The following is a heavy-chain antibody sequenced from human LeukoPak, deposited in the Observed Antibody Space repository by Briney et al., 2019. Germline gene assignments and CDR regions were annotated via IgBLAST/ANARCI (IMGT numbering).Heavy chain of an antibody. CDR3: ARTYSERYGLGYYYMDV. Sequence: GGSLRLSCAASGFTFTNHDMHWVRQAAGKGLEWVSSISSSSSYIYYADSVKGRFTISRDNAKKSVYLQMNSLRAEDTAVYYCARTYSERYGLGYYYMDVWGKGTTVTISS. V-gene: IGHV3-21*01. CDR1: GFTFTNHD. D-gene: IGHD1-26*01. J-gene: IGHJ6*03. CDR2: ISSSSSYI.